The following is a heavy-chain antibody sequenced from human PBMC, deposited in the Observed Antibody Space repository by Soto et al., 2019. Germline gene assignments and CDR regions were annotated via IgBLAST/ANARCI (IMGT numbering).Heavy chain of an antibody. CDR2: IYYSGST. CDR1: GGSISSGGYY. CDR3: ARGGSSDYYDSSGYKPYYYYGMDV. D-gene: IGHD3-22*01. J-gene: IGHJ6*02. Sequence: SETLSVTCTVSGGSISSGGYYWSWISQHPGKGLEWIGYIYYSGSTYYNPSLKSRVTISVDTSKNQFSLKLSSVTAADTAVYYCARGGSSDYYDSSGYKPYYYYGMDVWGQGTTVTVSS. V-gene: IGHV4-31*03.